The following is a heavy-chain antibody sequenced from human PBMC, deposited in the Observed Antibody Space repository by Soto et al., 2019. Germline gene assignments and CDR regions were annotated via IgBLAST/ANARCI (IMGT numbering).Heavy chain of an antibody. CDR2: INHSGST. J-gene: IGHJ4*02. CDR3: ARDKTTGLFDY. V-gene: IGHV4-34*01. CDR1: GGSFSGYY. D-gene: IGHD1-7*01. Sequence: PSETLSLTCAFYGGSFSGYYWTLIRQPPGTGLEWIGEINHSGSTNYNPSLKSRVTISVDTSKNQFSLKLTSVTAADTAVYYCARDKTTGLFDYWGQGTLVTVSS.